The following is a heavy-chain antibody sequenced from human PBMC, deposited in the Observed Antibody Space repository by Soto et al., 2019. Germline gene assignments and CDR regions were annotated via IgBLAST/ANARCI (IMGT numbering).Heavy chain of an antibody. J-gene: IGHJ4*02. V-gene: IGHV1-69*01. Sequence: KVSCKASGGTFSSYAISWVRQAPGQGLEWMGGIIPIFGTANYAQKFQGRVTITADESTSTAYMELSSLRSEDTAVYYCARGLVDTAMVLDYWGQGTLVTVSS. CDR3: ARGLVDTAMVLDY. D-gene: IGHD5-18*01. CDR2: IIPIFGTA. CDR1: GGTFSSYA.